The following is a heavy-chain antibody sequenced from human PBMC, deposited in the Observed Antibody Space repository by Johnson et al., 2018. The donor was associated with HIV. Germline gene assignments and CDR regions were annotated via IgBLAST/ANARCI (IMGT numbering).Heavy chain of an antibody. CDR1: GFTFSDYY. J-gene: IGHJ3*02. D-gene: IGHD3-9*01. CDR2: IRYDGSNK. V-gene: IGHV3-30*02. CDR3: ARDRSLTGYIINDAFDI. Sequence: QVQLVESGGGLVKPGGSLRLSCAASGFTFSDYYMSWIRQAPGKGLEWVAFIRYDGSNKYYGDSVRGRFTISRDNAKNSLYLQMNSLRAEDTALYYCARDRSLTGYIINDAFDIWGQGTMVTVSS.